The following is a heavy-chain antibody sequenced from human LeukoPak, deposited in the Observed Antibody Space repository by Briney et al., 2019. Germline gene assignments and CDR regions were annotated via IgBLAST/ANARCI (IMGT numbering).Heavy chain of an antibody. CDR2: IGTAGDT. V-gene: IGHV3-13*01. J-gene: IGHJ5*02. Sequence: GGSLRLSCAASGFTFSSYDMHWVRQATGKGLEWVSAIGTAGDTYYPGSVKGRFTISRDNSANTVFLQMNSLGADDTAVYYCTRGVWATDLPPTWGQGTQVIVSS. D-gene: IGHD5-12*01. CDR1: GFTFSSYD. CDR3: TRGVWATDLPPT.